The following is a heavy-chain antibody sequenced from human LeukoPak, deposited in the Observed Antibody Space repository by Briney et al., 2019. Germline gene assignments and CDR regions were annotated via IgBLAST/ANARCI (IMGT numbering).Heavy chain of an antibody. CDR2: ISSTSAHI. Sequence: GGSLRLSCAASGFTSSSYSMNWVRQAPGKGLEWVSSISSTSAHIFYADSVKGRFSISRDNAKNSLYLQMNSLRVEDTAVYYCTSRYCTTTNCYSFDNWGQGTLVTVSS. CDR3: TSRYCTTTNCYSFDN. V-gene: IGHV3-21*01. CDR1: GFTSSSYS. J-gene: IGHJ3*02. D-gene: IGHD2-2*01.